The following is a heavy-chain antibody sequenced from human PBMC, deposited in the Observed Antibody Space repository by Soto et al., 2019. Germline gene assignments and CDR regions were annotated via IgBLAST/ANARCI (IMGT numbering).Heavy chain of an antibody. Sequence: GSLRLSCAASGFTFSSYGMHWVRQAPGKGLEWVAVIWYDGSNKYYADSVKGRFTISRDNSKNTLYLQMNSLRAEDTAVYYCARAPIAAAGTAEYFQHWGQGTLVTVSS. V-gene: IGHV3-33*01. CDR3: ARAPIAAAGTAEYFQH. CDR1: GFTFSSYG. D-gene: IGHD6-13*01. CDR2: IWYDGSNK. J-gene: IGHJ1*01.